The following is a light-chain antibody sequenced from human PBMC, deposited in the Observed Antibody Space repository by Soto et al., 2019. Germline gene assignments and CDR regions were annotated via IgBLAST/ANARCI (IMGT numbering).Light chain of an antibody. CDR2: DVS. Sequence: QSVLTQPASVSGSPGQSITISCTGTSSDVGCYNYVSWYQQHPGKAPKLMIYDVSNRASGVSNRFSGSKSGNTASLTISGLQAEDEADYYCSSYTSSSTLVFGGGTKLTVL. J-gene: IGLJ2*01. CDR1: SSDVGCYNY. V-gene: IGLV2-14*01. CDR3: SSYTSSSTLV.